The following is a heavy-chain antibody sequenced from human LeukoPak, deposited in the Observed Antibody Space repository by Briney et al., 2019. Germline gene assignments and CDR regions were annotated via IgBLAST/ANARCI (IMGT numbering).Heavy chain of an antibody. Sequence: PSETLSLTCTVSDDSITMYYWTWIRQPPGKGLEWIGYVDHTGSTNFNPSPNGRVSISRDTSKNLFSLRLRSVTAADTAVYFCARGRVSSSTWYSTCYYYFYMDVWGKGTTVTVSS. D-gene: IGHD1-1*01. V-gene: IGHV4-59*01. J-gene: IGHJ6*03. CDR1: DDSITMYY. CDR2: VDHTGST. CDR3: ARGRVSSSTWYSTCYYYFYMDV.